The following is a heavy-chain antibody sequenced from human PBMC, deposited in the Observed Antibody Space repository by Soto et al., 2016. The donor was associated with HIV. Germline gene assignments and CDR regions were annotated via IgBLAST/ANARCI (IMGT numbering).Heavy chain of an antibody. Sequence: QVQLVQSGAEVKKPGSSVKVSCKASGGTFSSYAISWVRQAPGQGLEWMGGIIPIFGTANYAQKFQGRVTITADESTSTAYMELSSLRSEDTAVYYCARESTYYDSSGTAVFDIWAKGQWSPSLQ. D-gene: IGHD3-22*01. CDR2: IIPIFGTA. J-gene: IGHJ3*02. CDR3: ARESTYYDSSGTAVFDI. V-gene: IGHV1-69*12. CDR1: GGTFSSYA.